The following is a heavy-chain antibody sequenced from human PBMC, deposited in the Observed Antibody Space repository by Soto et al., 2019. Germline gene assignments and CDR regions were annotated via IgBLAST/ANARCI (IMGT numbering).Heavy chain of an antibody. Sequence: PXESLKISCKGSGYSFTTYWLGWVRQVPGKGLEWMGIIYPGDSDTRYSPSFQGQVTISADKSISAAYPQWSSLKASDTAMYFCARRRGLVGSFDYWGRGTLVTVSS. CDR3: ARRRGLVGSFDY. CDR1: GYSFTTYW. D-gene: IGHD3-9*01. J-gene: IGHJ4*02. V-gene: IGHV5-51*01. CDR2: IYPGDSDT.